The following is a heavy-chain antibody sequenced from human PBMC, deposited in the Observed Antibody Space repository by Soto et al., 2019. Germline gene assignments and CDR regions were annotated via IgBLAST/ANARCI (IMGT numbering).Heavy chain of an antibody. CDR3: ARGLGITMVRGARGNWFDP. CDR2: INHSGST. D-gene: IGHD3-10*01. CDR1: GGSFSGYY. J-gene: IGHJ5*02. Sequence: SEILSLTCAVYGGSFSGYYWSWTRQPPGKGLEWIGEINHSGSTNYNPSLKSRVTISVDTSKNQFSLKLSSVTAADTAVYYCARGLGITMVRGARGNWFDPWGQGTLVTVSS. V-gene: IGHV4-34*01.